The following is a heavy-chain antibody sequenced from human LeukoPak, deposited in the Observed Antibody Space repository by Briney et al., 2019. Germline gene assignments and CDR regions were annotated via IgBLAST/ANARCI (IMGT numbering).Heavy chain of an antibody. CDR2: ISYDGSNK. Sequence: GGSLRLSCAASGFTISSYAMHWVRQAPGKGLEWVAVISYDGSNKYYADSVKGRFTISRDNSKNTLYLQMNSLRAEDTAVYYCAGYNGYNAAFDIWGQGTMVTVSS. J-gene: IGHJ3*02. CDR3: AGYNGYNAAFDI. CDR1: GFTISSYA. V-gene: IGHV3-30-3*01. D-gene: IGHD5-24*01.